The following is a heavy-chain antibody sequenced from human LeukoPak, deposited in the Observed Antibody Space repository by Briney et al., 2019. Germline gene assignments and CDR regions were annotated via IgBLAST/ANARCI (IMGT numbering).Heavy chain of an antibody. Sequence: ASVKVSCKASGGTFSSYAISWVRQAPGQGLEWMGGIIPIFGTANYAQKFQGRVTITTDESTSTAYMELSSLRSEDTAVYYCAIGTGFLEWLSAFDIWGQGTMVTVSS. J-gene: IGHJ3*02. CDR1: GGTFSSYA. CDR3: AIGTGFLEWLSAFDI. V-gene: IGHV1-69*05. D-gene: IGHD3-3*01. CDR2: IIPIFGTA.